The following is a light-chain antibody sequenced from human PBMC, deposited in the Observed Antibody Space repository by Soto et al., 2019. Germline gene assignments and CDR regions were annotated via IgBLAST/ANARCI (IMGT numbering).Light chain of an antibody. CDR1: QSVSSY. V-gene: IGKV3-20*01. CDR2: DAS. Sequence: EIVLTQSPATLSLSPGERATLSCSASQSVSSYLALYQQKPGQAPRLLIYDASSRATGIPDRFSGSGSGTDFALTISRLEPEDFAVYSCQQYGSSPITFGQGTRLEIK. J-gene: IGKJ5*01. CDR3: QQYGSSPIT.